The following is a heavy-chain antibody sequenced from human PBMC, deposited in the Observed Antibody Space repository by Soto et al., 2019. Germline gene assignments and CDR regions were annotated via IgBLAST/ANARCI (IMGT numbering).Heavy chain of an antibody. CDR2: INHSGST. Sequence: SETLSLTCAVYGGSFSGYYWSLIRQPPGKGLEWIGEINHSGSTNYNPSLKSRVTISVDTSKNQFSLKLSSVTAADTAVYYCARGARVAGTLYADYWGQGTLVTVSS. CDR1: GGSFSGYY. CDR3: ARGARVAGTLYADY. V-gene: IGHV4-34*01. J-gene: IGHJ4*02. D-gene: IGHD6-19*01.